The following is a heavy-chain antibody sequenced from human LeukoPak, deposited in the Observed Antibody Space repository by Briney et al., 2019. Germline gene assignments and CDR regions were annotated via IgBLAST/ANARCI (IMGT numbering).Heavy chain of an antibody. J-gene: IGHJ4*02. Sequence: SETLSLTCTVSGGSISSYYWSWIRQPPGKGLEWIGYIYYSGSTNYNPSLKSRVTISVDTSKNQFSLKLSSVTAADTAVYYCARDEGLGNLDFWGQGTLVTISS. CDR1: GGSISSYY. D-gene: IGHD4-23*01. V-gene: IGHV4-59*01. CDR3: ARDEGLGNLDF. CDR2: IYYSGST.